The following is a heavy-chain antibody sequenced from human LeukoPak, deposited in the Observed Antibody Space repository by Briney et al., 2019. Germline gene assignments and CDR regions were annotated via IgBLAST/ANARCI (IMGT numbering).Heavy chain of an antibody. V-gene: IGHV4-30-4*08. CDR2: IYYSGNT. J-gene: IGHJ4*02. Sequence: MSSETLSLTCTVSGGSISSVDFYWSWIRQPPGKGLEWIGYIYYSGNTYFNPSLKSRVNISVDTSKNQFSLRLSSVTAADTAVYYCATEHKRYHYFDYWGQGTLVTVSS. CDR1: GGSISSVDFY. D-gene: IGHD1-14*01. CDR3: ATEHKRYHYFDY.